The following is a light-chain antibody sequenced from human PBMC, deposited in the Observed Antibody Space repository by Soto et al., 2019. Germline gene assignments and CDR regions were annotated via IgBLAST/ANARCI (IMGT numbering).Light chain of an antibody. CDR3: CSYAGSYTYNYV. J-gene: IGLJ1*01. CDR1: SSDVGGYNY. CDR2: DVS. Sequence: QSVLTQPRSVSGSPGQSVTISCTGTSSDVGGYNYVSWYQQHPGKAPKLVIYDVSKRPSGVPDRFSGSKSGNTASLTISGLQAEDEADYYCCSYAGSYTYNYVFGTGTKVTVL. V-gene: IGLV2-11*01.